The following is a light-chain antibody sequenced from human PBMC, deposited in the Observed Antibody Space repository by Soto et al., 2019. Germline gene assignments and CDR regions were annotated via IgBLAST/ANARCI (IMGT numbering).Light chain of an antibody. J-gene: IGKJ1*01. V-gene: IGKV3-15*01. CDR1: QSISSN. CDR2: ATS. Sequence: EIVMTQSPATLSVSPGERATLSCRASQSISSNLAWYQQKPGQAPRLLIYATSTRATGIPARFSGSGSGTEFTLTISSLQSEDFAVYYCQQYNNWLWTFGQGTQVENK. CDR3: QQYNNWLWT.